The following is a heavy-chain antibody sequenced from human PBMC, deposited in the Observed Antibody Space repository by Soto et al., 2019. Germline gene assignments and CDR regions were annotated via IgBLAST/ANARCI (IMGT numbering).Heavy chain of an antibody. J-gene: IGHJ3*02. V-gene: IGHV4-39*01. D-gene: IGHD4-17*01. CDR1: GGSIGSSSYY. CDR2: IYYSGST. CDR3: ASHLYGSFAFDI. Sequence: SETLSLTCTVSGGSIGSSSYYWGWIRQPPGKGLEWIGSIYYSGSTYYNPSLKSRVTISVDTSKNQFSLRLTSVTAADTAVYYCASHLYGSFAFDIWGQGTMVTGSS.